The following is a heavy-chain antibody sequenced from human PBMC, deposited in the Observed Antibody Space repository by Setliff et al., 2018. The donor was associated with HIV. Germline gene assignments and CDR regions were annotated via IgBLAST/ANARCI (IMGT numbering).Heavy chain of an antibody. CDR2: INQDGNEK. CDR1: GFTFTAHG. V-gene: IGHV3-7*01. J-gene: IGHJ6*02. Sequence: GGSLRLSCAASGFTFTAHGMHWVRQAPDKGLEWVANINQDGNEKNYVDSVKGRFTISRDNTKNSLYLQMDSLRAEDTTVYYCARKLQPGYGMDVWGQGTTVTVSS. CDR3: ARKLQPGYGMDV. D-gene: IGHD5-18*01.